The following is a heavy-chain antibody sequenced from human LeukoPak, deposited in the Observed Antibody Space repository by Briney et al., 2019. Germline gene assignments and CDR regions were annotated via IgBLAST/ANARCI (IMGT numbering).Heavy chain of an antibody. Sequence: SETLSLTCTVTNCTISTGFWNWIRQPLGEGLEWLGRLYVSRGTRYNASLRGRLTMSAVTSTNQFSLKLTSVTAADTAVYYCARAVRVPTSLLSVGFYFDRWGQGILVTVSS. CDR3: ARAVRVPTSLLSVGFYFDR. D-gene: IGHD5-12*01. V-gene: IGHV4-4*07. CDR1: NCTISTGF. J-gene: IGHJ4*02. CDR2: LYVSRGT.